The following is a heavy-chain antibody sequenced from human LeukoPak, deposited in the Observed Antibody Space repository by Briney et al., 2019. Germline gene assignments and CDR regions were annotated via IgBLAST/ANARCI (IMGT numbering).Heavy chain of an antibody. CDR1: GYTFTDYY. Sequence: ASVKVSCKASGYTFTDYYIHWVRQAPGQGLEWMGWINPNSGGTNYAPKFQGRVTMTRDTSISTAYMDLSSLRSDDTAVYYRARPTPYNGNDWFHPGAQETLVTVS. CDR3: ARPTPYNGNDWFHP. V-gene: IGHV1-2*02. J-gene: IGHJ5*02. CDR2: INPNSGGT. D-gene: IGHD1-20*01.